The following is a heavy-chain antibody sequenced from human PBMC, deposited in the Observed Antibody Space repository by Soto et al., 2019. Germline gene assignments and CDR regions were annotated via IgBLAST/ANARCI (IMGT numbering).Heavy chain of an antibody. Sequence: PSETLSLTCAVYGGSFSGYYWSWMRHPPGKGLEWIGEINHSGSTNYNPSLKSRVTISVDTSKNQFSLKLSSVTAADTAVYYCARGRSQGTTYYYYSGMDVWGQGTTVTVSS. V-gene: IGHV4-34*01. CDR3: ARGRSQGTTYYYYSGMDV. D-gene: IGHD4-4*01. CDR2: INHSGST. J-gene: IGHJ6*02. CDR1: GGSFSGYY.